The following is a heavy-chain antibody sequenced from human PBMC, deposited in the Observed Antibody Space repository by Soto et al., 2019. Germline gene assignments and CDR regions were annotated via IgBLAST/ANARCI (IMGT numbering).Heavy chain of an antibody. CDR1: GFTFDDYS. V-gene: IGHV3-9*01. Sequence: PGGSLRLSCAASGFTFDDYSMHWVRQAPGKGLEWVSGISWNSGSIGYADSVKGRFTISRDNAKNSLYLQMNSLRAEDTALYYCAKDTIAAAGTLGFFDYWGQGTLVTVSS. CDR2: ISWNSGSI. J-gene: IGHJ4*02. D-gene: IGHD6-13*01. CDR3: AKDTIAAAGTLGFFDY.